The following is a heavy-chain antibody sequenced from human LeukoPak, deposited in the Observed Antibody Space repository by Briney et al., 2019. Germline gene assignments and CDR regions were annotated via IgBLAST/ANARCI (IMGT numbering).Heavy chain of an antibody. D-gene: IGHD6-13*01. J-gene: IGHJ4*02. CDR2: IYTSGST. Sequence: SETLSLTCTVSGGSISSYYWSWIRQPAGKGLEGIGRIYTSGSTNYNPSLKSRVTISVDKSKNQFSLKLSSVTAADTAVYYCARAYSSSWYPDYWGQGTLVTVSS. V-gene: IGHV4-4*07. CDR1: GGSISSYY. CDR3: ARAYSSSWYPDY.